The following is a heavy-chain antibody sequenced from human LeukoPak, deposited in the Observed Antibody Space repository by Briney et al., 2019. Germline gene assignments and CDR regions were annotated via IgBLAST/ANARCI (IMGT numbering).Heavy chain of an antibody. CDR3: ARTNFLYCSSSTCLFDY. Sequence: ASVKVSCKASGYTFTDYYTHWVRQAPGQGFEWMGWINPNDGDTNYAQKFQGRVTMTRDTSISTAHMEVSRLRSDDTAVYYCARTNFLYCSSSTCLFDYWGQGTLVTVSS. V-gene: IGHV1-2*02. J-gene: IGHJ4*02. CDR2: INPNDGDT. CDR1: GYTFTDYY. D-gene: IGHD2-2*01.